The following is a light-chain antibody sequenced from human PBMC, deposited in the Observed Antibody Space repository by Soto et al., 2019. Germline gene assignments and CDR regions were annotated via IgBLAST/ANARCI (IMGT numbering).Light chain of an antibody. Sequence: EIVLTQSPGTLSLSPGERATLPCRASQSVSNNFLAWYQQKPGQAPRLLIYGASSRATGIPDRFSGSGSGTDFTLTISRLEPEDFAVYYCQQYGLSPLTFGQGTKLEIK. V-gene: IGKV3-20*01. CDR1: QSVSNNF. CDR2: GAS. J-gene: IGKJ2*01. CDR3: QQYGLSPLT.